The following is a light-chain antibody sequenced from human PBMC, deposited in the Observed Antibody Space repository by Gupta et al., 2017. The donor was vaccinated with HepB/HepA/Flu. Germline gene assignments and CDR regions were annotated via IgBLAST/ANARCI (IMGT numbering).Light chain of an antibody. Sequence: EIVMTQSPATLSVSPGERVTLSCRASQSVSSNLAWYQQKPGQAPRLLIYGASTRAIDIPARFSGSGSGTEFTLTISSLQSEDFAVYYCQQYNNWPLTFGGGTKVEIK. CDR2: GAS. V-gene: IGKV3-15*01. J-gene: IGKJ4*01. CDR3: QQYNNWPLT. CDR1: QSVSSN.